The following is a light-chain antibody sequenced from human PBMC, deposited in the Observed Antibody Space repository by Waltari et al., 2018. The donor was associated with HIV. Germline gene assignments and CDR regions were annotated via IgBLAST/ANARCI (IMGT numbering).Light chain of an antibody. J-gene: IGLJ2*01. V-gene: IGLV3-21*02. CDR2: EDS. Sequence: SYVLTQPPSVSVAPGQTARMTCGGNNIGTKSVHWYQQRPCQAPVLVVHEDSDRPSGIPERYSGANSGNTATLTISRVEAGDEAHYYCQVWDIDSEHIFGGGTKLTV. CDR3: QVWDIDSEHI. CDR1: NIGTKS.